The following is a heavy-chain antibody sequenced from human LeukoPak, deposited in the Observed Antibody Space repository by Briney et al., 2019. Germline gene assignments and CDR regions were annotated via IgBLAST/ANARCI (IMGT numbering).Heavy chain of an antibody. CDR2: FDPEDGET. J-gene: IGHJ5*02. D-gene: IGHD2-15*01. CDR1: GGTFSSYA. CDR3: ATDPFQDCSGGSCYWFDP. Sequence: ASVKVSCKASGGTFSSYAISWVRQAPGKGLEWMGGFDPEDGETIYAQKFQGRVTMTEDTSTDTAYMELSSLRSEDTAVYYCATDPFQDCSGGSCYWFDPWGQGTLVTVSS. V-gene: IGHV1-24*01.